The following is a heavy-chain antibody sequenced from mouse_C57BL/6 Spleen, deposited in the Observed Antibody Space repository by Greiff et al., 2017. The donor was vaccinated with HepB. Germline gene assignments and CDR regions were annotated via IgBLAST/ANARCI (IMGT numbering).Heavy chain of an antibody. Sequence: VQLKESGPEPVKPGASVKISCKASGYSFTDYNMNWVKQSNGKSLEWIGVINPNYGTTSYNQKFKGKATLTVDQSSSTAYMQLNSLTSEDSAVYYCARRGSSYVEDAMDYWGQGTSVTVSS. D-gene: IGHD1-1*01. J-gene: IGHJ4*01. CDR1: GYSFTDYN. V-gene: IGHV1-39*01. CDR2: INPNYGTT. CDR3: ARRGSSYVEDAMDY.